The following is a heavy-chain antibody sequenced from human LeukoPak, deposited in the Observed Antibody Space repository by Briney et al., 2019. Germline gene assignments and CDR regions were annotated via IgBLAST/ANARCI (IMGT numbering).Heavy chain of an antibody. CDR2: ISTSGTAT. CDR1: GFTVSSNY. V-gene: IGHV3-53*01. Sequence: PGGSLRLSCAASGFTVSSNYMSWVRQAPGKGLEWVSLISTSGTATYYADSVKGRFTISRDNSKNTMYLQMYSLGAEDTALYYCAKGSYSSGWISDYWGQGTLVTVSS. CDR3: AKGSYSSGWISDY. J-gene: IGHJ4*02. D-gene: IGHD6-19*01.